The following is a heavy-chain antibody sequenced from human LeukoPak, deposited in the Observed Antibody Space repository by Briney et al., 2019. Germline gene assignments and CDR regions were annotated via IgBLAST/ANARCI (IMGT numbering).Heavy chain of an antibody. V-gene: IGHV3-53*01. Sequence: GGSLRLSCAASGFTVSSNFVSWVRQAPGKGLEWVSVIYSGGGTVYADTVKGRFTVSRDNSKNPLYLQMNNLRAEDTAVYYCARDGRDCRGGTCYSDYWGQGTLVTVSS. CDR3: ARDGRDCRGGTCYSDY. CDR2: IYSGGGT. D-gene: IGHD2-15*01. CDR1: GFTVSSNF. J-gene: IGHJ4*02.